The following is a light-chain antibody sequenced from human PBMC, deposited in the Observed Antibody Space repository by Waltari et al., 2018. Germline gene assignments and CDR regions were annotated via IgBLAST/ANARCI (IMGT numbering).Light chain of an antibody. CDR1: QGISSF. CDR2: GAS. J-gene: IGKJ4*01. V-gene: IGKV1-9*01. Sequence: DIQLTQSPSFLSASVGDRVTITCRASQGISSFLDWYQQKPGQAPKLRIYGASTLQSGVPSRFSGSGSGTEFTLTISSLQPEDFATYYCQQVNSFPLTFGGGTKVEIK. CDR3: QQVNSFPLT.